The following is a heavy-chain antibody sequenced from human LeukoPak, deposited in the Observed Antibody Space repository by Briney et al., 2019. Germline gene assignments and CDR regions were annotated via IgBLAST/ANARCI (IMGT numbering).Heavy chain of an antibody. CDR2: IWYDGSNK. CDR3: AREGAGTTLAPDAFDI. CDR1: GFTFSSYG. V-gene: IGHV3-33*01. Sequence: GGSLRLSCAESGFTFSSYGLHWVRQAPGKGLEWVAVIWYDGSNKYYADSMKGRFTISRDNSKNTLYLQMNSLRAEDTAVYYCAREGAGTTLAPDAFDIWGQGTMVTVSS. J-gene: IGHJ3*02. D-gene: IGHD1-7*01.